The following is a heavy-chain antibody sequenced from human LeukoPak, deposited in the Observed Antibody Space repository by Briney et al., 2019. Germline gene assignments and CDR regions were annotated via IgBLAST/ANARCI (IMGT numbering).Heavy chain of an antibody. J-gene: IGHJ4*02. D-gene: IGHD6-19*01. Sequence: GGSLRLSCAASGFTFSNAWMSWVRQAPGKGLEWVGRIKSKTDGGTTDYAAPVKGRFTISRDDSKNTLYLQMNSLKTEDTAVYYCTTGSNGWYSSGLVGFDYWGQGTLVTVSS. CDR3: TTGSNGWYSSGLVGFDY. CDR2: IKSKTDGGTT. V-gene: IGHV3-15*01. CDR1: GFTFSNAW.